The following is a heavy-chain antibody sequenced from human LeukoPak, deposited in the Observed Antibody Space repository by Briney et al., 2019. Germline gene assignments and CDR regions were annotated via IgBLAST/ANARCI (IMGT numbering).Heavy chain of an antibody. D-gene: IGHD6-19*01. J-gene: IGHJ5*02. CDR3: ARDLAGTRGFDP. CDR2: IWYDGSNK. CDR1: GFTFSSYG. V-gene: IGHV3-33*01. Sequence: GGSLRLSCAASGFTFSSYGMHWVRQAPGKGLEWVAVIWYDGSNKYCADSVKGRFTISRDNSKNTLYLQMNSLRAEDTAVYYCARDLAGTRGFDPWGQGTLVTVSS.